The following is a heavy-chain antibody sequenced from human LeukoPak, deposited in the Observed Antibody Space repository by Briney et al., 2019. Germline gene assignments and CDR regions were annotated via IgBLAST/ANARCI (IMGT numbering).Heavy chain of an antibody. CDR3: ARDSGYDSSGYHSH. Sequence: ASVKVSCQASGYTFTSYGISWVRQAPGQGLEWMGWISAYNGNTNYAQKFQGRVTITADESTSTAYMELSSLRSEDTAVYYCARDSGYDSSGYHSHWGQGTLVTVSS. CDR1: GYTFTSYG. D-gene: IGHD3-22*01. V-gene: IGHV1-18*01. CDR2: ISAYNGNT. J-gene: IGHJ4*02.